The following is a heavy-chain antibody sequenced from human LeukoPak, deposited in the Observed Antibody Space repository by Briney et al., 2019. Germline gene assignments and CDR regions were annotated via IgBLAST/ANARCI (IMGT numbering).Heavy chain of an antibody. V-gene: IGHV3-21*01. CDR2: ISSSSSHI. J-gene: IGHJ4*02. D-gene: IGHD6-13*01. CDR3: ARGPGRPAAYYFDY. Sequence: PGGSLRLSCTASGFTFSSSSMSWVRQAPGKGLEWVSSISSSSSHIYYGDSVKGRFTISRDNAKNSLYLQMKSLKAEDTAVYFCARGPGRPAAYYFDYWGQGTLVTVSS. CDR1: GFTFSSSS.